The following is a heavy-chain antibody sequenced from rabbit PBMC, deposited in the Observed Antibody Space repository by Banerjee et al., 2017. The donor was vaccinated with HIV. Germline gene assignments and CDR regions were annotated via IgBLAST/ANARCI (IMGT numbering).Heavy chain of an antibody. Sequence: QSLEESGGDLVQPGASLTLTCTASGFSFSNKYVMCWVRQAPGKGLEWIACIYAGSSGSTYYASWAKGRFTISKTSSTTVTLQMTSLTAADTATYFCARGAGYAGYDYATWDLWGQGTLVTVS. J-gene: IGHJ3*01. CDR2: IYAGSSGST. D-gene: IGHD6-1*01. V-gene: IGHV1S40*01. CDR1: GFSFSNKYV. CDR3: ARGAGYAGYDYATWDL.